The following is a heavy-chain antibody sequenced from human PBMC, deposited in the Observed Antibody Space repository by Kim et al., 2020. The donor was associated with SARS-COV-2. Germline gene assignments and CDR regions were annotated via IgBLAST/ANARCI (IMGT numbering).Heavy chain of an antibody. D-gene: IGHD4-17*01. J-gene: IGHJ3*02. V-gene: IGHV3-23*01. CDR3: AKDSDMTTVTKLVRNAFDI. CDR2: ISGSGGST. Sequence: GGSLRLSCAASGFTFSSYAMSWVRQAPGKGLEWVSAISGSGGSTYYADSVKGRFTISRDNSKNTLYLQMNSLRAEDTAVYYCAKDSDMTTVTKLVRNAFDIWGQGTMVTVSS. CDR1: GFTFSSYA.